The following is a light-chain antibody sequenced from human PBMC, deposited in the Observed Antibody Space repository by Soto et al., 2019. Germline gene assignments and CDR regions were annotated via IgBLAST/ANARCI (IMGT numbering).Light chain of an antibody. V-gene: IGKV3D-20*02. CDR1: QSVSSTY. J-gene: IGKJ2*01. Sequence: DTVLTQSPGTLTLSPGERATLSCRASQSVSSTYLAWYQQKPGQAPRLLIYGASSRATGVPDRFSGSGSGTDFTLTVSRLEPEDIAVYYCQQRSNWPPSFGQGTKLEIK. CDR3: QQRSNWPPS. CDR2: GAS.